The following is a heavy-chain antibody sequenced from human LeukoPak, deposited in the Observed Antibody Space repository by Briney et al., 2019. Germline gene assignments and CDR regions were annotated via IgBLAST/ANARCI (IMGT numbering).Heavy chain of an antibody. V-gene: IGHV4-4*07. D-gene: IGHD3-22*01. J-gene: IGHJ4*02. CDR1: TGSITNYY. CDR2: IYTSGST. Sequence: SETLSLTCTVSTGSITNYYRSWIRQPAGKGLEWIGRIYTSGSTNYNPSLKSRVTMSVDTSKNQFSLKLRSVTAADTAVYYCARASLFYNDSSWYDYWGQGILVTVSS. CDR3: ARASLFYNDSSWYDY.